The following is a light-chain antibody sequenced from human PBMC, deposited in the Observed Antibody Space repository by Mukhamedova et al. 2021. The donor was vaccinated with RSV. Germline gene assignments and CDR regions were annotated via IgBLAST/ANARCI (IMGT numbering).Light chain of an antibody. CDR3: SSYTSSTKRI. CDR1: SSDVGGYNY. J-gene: IGLJ2*01. Sequence: ISCTGTSSDVGGYNYVSWYQQHPGKAPKLLIYEVSNRPSGVSNRFSASKSGNTASLTISGLQAEDEADYYCSSYTSSTKRIFGGGT. V-gene: IGLV2-14*01. CDR2: EVS.